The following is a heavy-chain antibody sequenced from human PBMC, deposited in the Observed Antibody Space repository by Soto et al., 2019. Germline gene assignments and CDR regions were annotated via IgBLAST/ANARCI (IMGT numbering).Heavy chain of an antibody. J-gene: IGHJ4*02. CDR2: IYYSGST. Sequence: PSETLSLTCTVSGGSISSYYWSWIRQPPGKGLEWIGYIYYSGSTNYNPSLKSRVTISVDTSKNQFSLKLSSVTAADTAVYYCARQGTVTPYDYWGQGTLVTVSS. CDR3: ARQGTVTPYDY. D-gene: IGHD4-17*01. V-gene: IGHV4-59*08. CDR1: GGSISSYY.